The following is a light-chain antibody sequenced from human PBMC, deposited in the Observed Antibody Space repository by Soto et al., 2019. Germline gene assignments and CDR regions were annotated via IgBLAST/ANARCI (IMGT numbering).Light chain of an antibody. CDR3: QQYETLPIT. CDR1: QDIGNY. CDR2: DAS. V-gene: IGKV1-33*01. J-gene: IGKJ5*01. Sequence: DIQMTQSPSSLSASVGDRVSITCQASQDIGNYLNWYQQIPGKAPKLLIFDASNLESGVPSRFSGSGSGTHFTFTISSLQPEDIATYYCQQYETLPITFGQGTRLEIK.